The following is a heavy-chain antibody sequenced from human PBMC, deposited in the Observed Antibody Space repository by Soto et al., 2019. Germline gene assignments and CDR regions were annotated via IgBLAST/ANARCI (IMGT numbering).Heavy chain of an antibody. D-gene: IGHD3-3*02. J-gene: IGHJ4*02. CDR1: GGTFSSYA. V-gene: IGHV1-69*13. CDR3: AARIRRKGFDY. CDR2: IIPIFGTA. Sequence: SVKVSCKASGGTFSSYAISWVRQAPGQGLEWMGGIIPIFGTANYAQKFQGRVTIIADESTSTAYMELSSLRSEDTAVYYCAARIRRKGFDYWGQGTLVTVSS.